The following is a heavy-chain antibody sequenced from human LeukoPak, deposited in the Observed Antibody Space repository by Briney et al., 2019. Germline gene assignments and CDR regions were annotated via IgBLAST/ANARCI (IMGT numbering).Heavy chain of an antibody. CDR3: ARGVDTAMVTYYYYYMDV. CDR2: IYTSGST. CDR1: GDSISSSRYY. J-gene: IGHJ6*03. Sequence: SETLSLTCTVSGDSISSSRYYWGWIRQPPGKGLEWIGRIYTSGSTNYNPSLKSRVTMSVDTSKNQFSLKLSSVTAADTAVYYCARGVDTAMVTYYYYYMDVWGKGTTVTVSS. V-gene: IGHV4-39*07. D-gene: IGHD5-18*01.